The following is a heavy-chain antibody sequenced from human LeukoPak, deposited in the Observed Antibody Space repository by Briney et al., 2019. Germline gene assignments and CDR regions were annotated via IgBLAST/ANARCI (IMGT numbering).Heavy chain of an antibody. V-gene: IGHV4-4*07. J-gene: IGHJ4*02. Sequence: SETLSLTCTVSGGSISSYYWSWIRQPAGKGLEWIGRIYTSGSTNYNPSLKGRVTISVDTSKNQFSLKLSSVTAADTAVYYCAREGGRDGYLFPDYWGQGTLVTVSS. CDR2: IYTSGST. D-gene: IGHD5-24*01. CDR1: GGSISSYY. CDR3: AREGGRDGYLFPDY.